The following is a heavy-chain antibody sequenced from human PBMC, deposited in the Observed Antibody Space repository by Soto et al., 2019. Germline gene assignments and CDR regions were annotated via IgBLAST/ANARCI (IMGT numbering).Heavy chain of an antibody. CDR2: IWYDGSNK. CDR1: GFTFSSYG. CDR3: ARGRDIVVVPAAISDYFDY. J-gene: IGHJ4*02. Sequence: QVQLVESGGGVVQPGRSLRLSCAASGFTFSSYGMHWVRQAPGKGLEWVAGIWYDGSNKYYADSVKGRFTISRDNSKNTLYLQMNSLRAEDTAVYYCARGRDIVVVPAAISDYFDYWGQGTLVTVSS. D-gene: IGHD2-2*02. V-gene: IGHV3-33*01.